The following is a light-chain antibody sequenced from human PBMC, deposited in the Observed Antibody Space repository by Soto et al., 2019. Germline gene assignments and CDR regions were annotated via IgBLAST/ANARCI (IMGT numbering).Light chain of an antibody. V-gene: IGKV1-5*03. CDR1: QGVYSW. CDR3: QQYYTYPWT. Sequence: DIQMTQSPSTLSASVGDRVTITCRASQGVYSWLAWYQQIPGKAPKLLMYKASTLQCGVPSRFSGSESGTEFTITISSLQADDLATYYCQQYYTYPWTFGQGTKVEI. CDR2: KAS. J-gene: IGKJ1*01.